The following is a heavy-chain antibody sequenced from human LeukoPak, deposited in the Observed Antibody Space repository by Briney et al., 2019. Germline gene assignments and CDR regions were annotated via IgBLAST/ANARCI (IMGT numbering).Heavy chain of an antibody. V-gene: IGHV1-69*05. CDR3: ARVGRSRGSLPNSYYYMDV. J-gene: IGHJ6*03. CDR1: GDIFTSYS. D-gene: IGHD1-26*01. Sequence: GSSVKVSCKASGDIFTSYSISWVRQAPGQGLEWMGGIIPMFGSANYAQTFQDRVTITTDQSTSTAYMELSSLSSEDTAVYYCARVGRSRGSLPNSYYYMDVWGTGTTVTVSS. CDR2: IIPMFGSA.